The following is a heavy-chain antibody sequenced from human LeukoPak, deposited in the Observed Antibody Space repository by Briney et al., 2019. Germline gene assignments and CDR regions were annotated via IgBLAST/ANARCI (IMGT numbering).Heavy chain of an antibody. D-gene: IGHD3-16*01. CDR3: ARDSPGLTALDY. CDR1: GYTFTSYG. J-gene: IGHJ4*02. Sequence: ASVKVSCKASGYTFTSYGISWVRQAPGQGLEWMGWINPSSGGTNYAQKFQGRVTMTRDTSISTAYMELSRLRSDDTAVYYCARDSPGLTALDYWGQGTLVTVSS. V-gene: IGHV1-2*02. CDR2: INPSSGGT.